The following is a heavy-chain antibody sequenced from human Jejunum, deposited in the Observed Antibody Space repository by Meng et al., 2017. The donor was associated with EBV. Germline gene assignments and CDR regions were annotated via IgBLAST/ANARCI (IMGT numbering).Heavy chain of an antibody. CDR3: TREWGADY. Sequence: HMGGSGGGVVQTGRSLRFCCAASGFTFSGKDMQWVRQAPGKELKWVALISNDGKNKYYADSVKGRFTISRDNSKNTPYLQMNSLRVDDTALYYCTREWGADYWGQGTLVTVSS. CDR2: ISNDGKNK. V-gene: IGHV3-30*03. J-gene: IGHJ4*02. CDR1: GFTFSGKD. D-gene: IGHD3-16*01.